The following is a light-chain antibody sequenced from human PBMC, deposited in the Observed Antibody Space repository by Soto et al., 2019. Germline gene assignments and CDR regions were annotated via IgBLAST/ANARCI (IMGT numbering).Light chain of an antibody. J-gene: IGKJ4*01. CDR3: QQCNNWPNT. CDR1: QTISTY. CDR2: AAS. Sequence: DIQMTQSPSSLSASVGDRVTITCRASQTISTYLNWYQQKPGKAPKPLIYAASSLQSGVPSRFSGSGSGTDFSLTISGLQSEDFAVYYCQQCNNWPNTFGGGTKVDIK. V-gene: IGKV1-39*01.